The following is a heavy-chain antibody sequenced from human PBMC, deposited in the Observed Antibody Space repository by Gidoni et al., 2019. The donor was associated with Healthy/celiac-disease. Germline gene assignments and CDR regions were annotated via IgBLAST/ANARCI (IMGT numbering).Heavy chain of an antibody. CDR3: ARDQIGDPYGDYAGDRFDP. J-gene: IGHJ5*02. CDR1: GFTFSSYA. V-gene: IGHV3-30-3*01. D-gene: IGHD4-17*01. Sequence: QVQLVESGGGVVQPGRSLRLSCAASGFTFSSYAMHWVRQAPGKGLEWVAVISYDGSNKYYADSVKGRFTISRDNSKNTLYLQMNSLRAEDTAVYYCARDQIGDPYGDYAGDRFDPWGQGTLVTVSS. CDR2: ISYDGSNK.